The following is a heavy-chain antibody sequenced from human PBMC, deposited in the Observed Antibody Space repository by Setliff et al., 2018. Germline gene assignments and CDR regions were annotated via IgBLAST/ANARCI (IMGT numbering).Heavy chain of an antibody. CDR1: GDSISSGSYY. Sequence: LSLTCTVSGDSISSGSYYWTWIRQPAGKGLEWIGHFHTGGSTNYNRSLRSRVSISVDTSKNQFFLKLSSVTAADTAVYYCARDTLLRGSRRSMDVWGKGTTVTSP. CDR2: FHTGGST. J-gene: IGHJ6*03. V-gene: IGHV4-61*09. CDR3: ARDTLLRGSRRSMDV. D-gene: IGHD3-10*01.